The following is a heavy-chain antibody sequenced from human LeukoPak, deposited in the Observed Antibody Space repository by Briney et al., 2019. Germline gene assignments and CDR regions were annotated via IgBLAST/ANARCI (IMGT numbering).Heavy chain of an antibody. CDR3: GRDQPYMDV. CDR1: GYSISSGYY. J-gene: IGHJ6*03. V-gene: IGHV4-38-2*02. Sequence: TETLSLTCTVSGYSISSGYYWVWIRQPPGKGLEWIGSIYHSGTTYYNPSFKSRVTISVDTSKNQFSLKLSSVTAADTAVYHCGRDQPYMDVWGKGTTVTVSS. CDR2: IYHSGTT.